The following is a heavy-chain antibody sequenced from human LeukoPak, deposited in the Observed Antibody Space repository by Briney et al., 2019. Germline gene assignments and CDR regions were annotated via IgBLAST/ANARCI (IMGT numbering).Heavy chain of an antibody. D-gene: IGHD1-1*01. CDR2: IKQDGSEK. Sequence: PGGSLGLSCAASGFTFSSYWMSWVRQAPGKGLEWVANIKQDGSEKYYVDSVKGRFTISRDNAKNSLYLQMNSLRAEDTAVYYCARVGGFPPGRQRRFDYWGQGTLVTVSS. V-gene: IGHV3-7*01. J-gene: IGHJ4*02. CDR3: ARVGGFPPGRQRRFDY. CDR1: GFTFSSYW.